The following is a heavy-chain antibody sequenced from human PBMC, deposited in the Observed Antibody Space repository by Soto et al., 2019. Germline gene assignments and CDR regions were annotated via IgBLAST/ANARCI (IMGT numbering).Heavy chain of an antibody. CDR2: ISGSGGST. CDR1: VFTFSSYA. CDR3: AKEVHDSSGWYKWNWFDP. D-gene: IGHD6-19*01. J-gene: IGHJ5*02. Sequence: WWSLRLSCSASVFTFSSYAMSWVRQAPGKGLEWVSAISGSGGSTYYADSVKGRFTISRDNSKNTLYLQMNSLRAEDTAVYYCAKEVHDSSGWYKWNWFDPWGQGTLVTVSS. V-gene: IGHV3-23*01.